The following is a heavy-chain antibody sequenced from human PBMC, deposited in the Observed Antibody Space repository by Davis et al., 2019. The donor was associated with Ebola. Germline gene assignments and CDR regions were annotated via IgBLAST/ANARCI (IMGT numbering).Heavy chain of an antibody. CDR2: INTGSNYI. Sequence: GESLKISCAASGFTFSTYSMSWVRQAPGKGLEWVSSINTGSNYIFYADSVKGRFTISRDNAKNTLYLQMNSLRAEDTAVYYCARVSSGLDYWGQGTLVTVSS. D-gene: IGHD5-12*01. CDR1: GFTFSTYS. V-gene: IGHV3-21*01. CDR3: ARVSSGLDY. J-gene: IGHJ4*02.